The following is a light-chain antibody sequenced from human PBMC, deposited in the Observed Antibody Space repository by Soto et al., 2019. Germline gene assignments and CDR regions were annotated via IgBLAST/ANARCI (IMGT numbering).Light chain of an antibody. CDR2: WAS. J-gene: IGKJ2*01. Sequence: DIVMTQSPDSLAVSLGERATINCKSSQSVLYSSNNKNYLAWYQQRPGQPPKLLICWASTRESGVPDRFSGSGSGTDFTLTITILQAEDVAVYYCQQYESTPPTFGQGTKLEIK. V-gene: IGKV4-1*01. CDR3: QQYESTPPT. CDR1: QSVLYSSNNKNY.